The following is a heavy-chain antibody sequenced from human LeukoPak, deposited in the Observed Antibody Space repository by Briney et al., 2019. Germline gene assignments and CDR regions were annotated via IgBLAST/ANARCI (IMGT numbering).Heavy chain of an antibody. CDR2: IYTSGST. Sequence: SETLSLTCTVSGGSISSYYWSWIRQPAGKGLEWIGRIYTSGSTNYNPSLKSRVTMSVDTSKNQFSLKLSSVTAADTAVYYCASIVVVPAAAPRPNYYYYYGMDVWGQGTTVTVSS. J-gene: IGHJ6*02. D-gene: IGHD2-2*01. CDR3: ASIVVVPAAAPRPNYYYYYGMDV. V-gene: IGHV4-4*07. CDR1: GGSISSYY.